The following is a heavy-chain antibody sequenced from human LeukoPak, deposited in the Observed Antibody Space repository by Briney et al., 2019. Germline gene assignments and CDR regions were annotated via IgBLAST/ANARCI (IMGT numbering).Heavy chain of an antibody. V-gene: IGHV3-64D*09. CDR2: ISSNGGST. J-gene: IGHJ4*02. D-gene: IGHD3-22*01. CDR3: VKDDSYYYDSSGYPH. CDR1: GXTFSTYF. Sequence: GGSLRLSCSASGXTFSTYFMHWVRQAPGKGREYVSAISSNGGSTYYADSVKGRFTVSRDNSKNTLYLQMSSLRAEDTAVYHCVKDDSYYYDSSGYPHWGQGTLATVSS.